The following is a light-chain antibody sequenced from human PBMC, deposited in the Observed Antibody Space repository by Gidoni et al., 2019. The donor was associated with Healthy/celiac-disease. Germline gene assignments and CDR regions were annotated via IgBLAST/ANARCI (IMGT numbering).Light chain of an antibody. J-gene: IGKJ2*04. CDR2: AAS. CDR3: QQSYSTLCS. Sequence: DIQMTQSPSSLSASVGDRVTITSRASQSISSYLNWYQQKPGKAPKLLIYAASSLQSGVPSRFSGNGSGTDFTLTISSLQPEDFATYYCQQSYSTLCSFGQGTKLEIK. V-gene: IGKV1-39*01. CDR1: QSISSY.